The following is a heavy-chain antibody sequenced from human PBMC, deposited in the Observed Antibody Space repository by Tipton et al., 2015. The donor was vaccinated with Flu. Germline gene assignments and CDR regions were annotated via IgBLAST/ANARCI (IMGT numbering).Heavy chain of an antibody. J-gene: IGHJ3*02. CDR1: GGSISSYY. V-gene: IGHV4-59*01. CDR3: ASLRGSGSYSGYAFDI. Sequence: TLSLTCTVSGGSISSYYWNWIRQPPGKGLEWIANIYYSGTTNYNPSLKSRVTISVDTSKNQFSLRLTSVTAADTAVYYCASLRGSGSYSGYAFDIWGQGTMVTVSS. D-gene: IGHD1-26*01. CDR2: IYYSGTT.